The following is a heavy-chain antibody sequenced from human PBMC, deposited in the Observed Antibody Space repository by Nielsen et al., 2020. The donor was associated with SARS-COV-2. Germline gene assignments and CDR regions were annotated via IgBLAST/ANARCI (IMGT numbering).Heavy chain of an antibody. D-gene: IGHD3-10*01. CDR2: IYHSGST. CDR3: ASRDYYYYYGMDV. Sequence: SETLPLTCAVSGGSISSSNWWSWVRQPPGKGLEWIGEIYHSGSTNYNPSLKSRVTISVDKSKNQFSLKLSSVTAADTAVYYCASRDYYYYYGMDVWGQGTTVTVSS. J-gene: IGHJ6*02. CDR1: GGSISSSNW. V-gene: IGHV4-4*02.